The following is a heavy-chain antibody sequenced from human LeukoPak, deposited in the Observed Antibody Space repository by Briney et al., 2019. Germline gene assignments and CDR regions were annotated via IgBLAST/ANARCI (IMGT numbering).Heavy chain of an antibody. J-gene: IGHJ4*02. CDR3: ANNGRVVDY. Sequence: GGSLTLSCAASGFTFSSYALSWVRQAPGKGLEWVSVISNSGGSPYYADSVKGRFTISRDNSKNTLYLQKNSLRAEDTAVYYCANNGRVVDYWGQGTLVTVSS. D-gene: IGHD1-26*01. CDR1: GFTFSSYA. V-gene: IGHV3-23*01. CDR2: ISNSGGSP.